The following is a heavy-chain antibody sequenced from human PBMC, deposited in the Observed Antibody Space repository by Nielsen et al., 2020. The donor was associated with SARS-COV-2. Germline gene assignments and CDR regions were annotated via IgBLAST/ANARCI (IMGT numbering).Heavy chain of an antibody. J-gene: IGHJ4*02. CDR2: ISSNGGST. CDR3: ARDPIYYGGNGWIDY. D-gene: IGHD4-23*01. Sequence: GESLKISCAASGFTFSSYAMHWVRQAPGKGLEYVSAISSNGGSTYYANSVKGRFTISRDNSKNTLYLQMNSLRAEDTAVYYCARDPIYYGGNGWIDYWGQGTLVTVSS. CDR1: GFTFSSYA. V-gene: IGHV3-64*01.